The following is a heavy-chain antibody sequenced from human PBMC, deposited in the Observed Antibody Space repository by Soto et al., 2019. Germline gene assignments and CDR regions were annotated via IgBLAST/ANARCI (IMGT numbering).Heavy chain of an antibody. V-gene: IGHV3-74*01. D-gene: IGHD3-10*01. CDR1: GFTFSNFW. J-gene: IGHJ4*02. CDR3: KRDIGGWGAY. Sequence: EVQLVESGGGLVQPGGSLRLSCAASGFTFSNFWMHWVRQVPGKGLMWVSRINEDGRIINYADSVKGRFTISRDNARDRLYLEMTGLGAGDTAIYYCKRDIGGWGAYWGQGALVTVSS. CDR2: INEDGRII.